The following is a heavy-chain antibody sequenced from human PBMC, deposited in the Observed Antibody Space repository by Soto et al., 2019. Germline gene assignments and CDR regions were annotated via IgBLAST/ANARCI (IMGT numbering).Heavy chain of an antibody. V-gene: IGHV4-34*09. J-gene: IGHJ4*02. CDR3: ARAVYGSDYFDN. CDR2: INHSGST. D-gene: IGHD3-10*01. CDR1: GGSFSGYY. Sequence: SETLSLTCAVYGGSFSGYYWSWIRQPPGKGLEWIGEINHSGSTNYNPSLRSRLTISVDTSTNHFSLDLNSVTAADTAVYYCARAVYGSDYFDNWGPGTLVTVSS.